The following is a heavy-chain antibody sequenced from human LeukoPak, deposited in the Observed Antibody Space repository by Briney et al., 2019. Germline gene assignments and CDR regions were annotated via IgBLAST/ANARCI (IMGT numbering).Heavy chain of an antibody. CDR2: INPNSGGT. D-gene: IGHD2/OR15-2a*01. Sequence: AASVKVSCKASGYTFTSHGISWVRQAPGQGLEWMGWINPNSGGTNYAQKFQGRVTSTRDTSITTAYMELTKLRSDDTALYYCARDDEFRDYFLDYWGQGTLVTVSS. CDR1: GYTFTSHG. J-gene: IGHJ4*02. V-gene: IGHV1-2*02. CDR3: ARDDEFRDYFLDY.